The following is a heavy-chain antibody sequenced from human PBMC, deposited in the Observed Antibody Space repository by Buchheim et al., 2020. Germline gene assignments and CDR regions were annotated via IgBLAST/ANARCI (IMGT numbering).Heavy chain of an antibody. Sequence: EVQLVESGGGLVKPGGSLRLSCAASGFTFSSYSMNWVRQAPGRGLEWVSSISSSSSYIYYADSVKGRFTISRENAKNSLYLQMNSLRAEDTAVYYCASMLGYCSSTSCSDSDDYYYYGMDVWGQGTT. CDR2: ISSSSSYI. V-gene: IGHV3-21*01. CDR3: ASMLGYCSSTSCSDSDDYYYYGMDV. J-gene: IGHJ6*02. CDR1: GFTFSSYS. D-gene: IGHD2-2*01.